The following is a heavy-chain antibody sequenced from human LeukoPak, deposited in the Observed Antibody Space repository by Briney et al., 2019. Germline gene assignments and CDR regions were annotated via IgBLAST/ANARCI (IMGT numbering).Heavy chain of an antibody. CDR1: DEPFSGYY. Sequence: PSETLSLTCAISDEPFSGYYWGWIRQPPGKGLELIGEINRNGNTDYNPSLKSRVSMSIDTSKNQFSLKLSSVTAADTAVYYCARGVDYYGVWGQGTLVTVSS. CDR2: INRNGNT. J-gene: IGHJ4*02. D-gene: IGHD3-10*01. V-gene: IGHV4-34*01. CDR3: ARGVDYYGV.